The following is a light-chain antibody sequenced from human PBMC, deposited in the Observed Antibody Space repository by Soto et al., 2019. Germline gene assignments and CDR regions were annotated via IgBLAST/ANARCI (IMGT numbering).Light chain of an antibody. Sequence: QSVLTQPASVSGSHGQSITISCTGSSSDIGAYDYVSWYQQRPVKAPKLMIFDVTNRPSGVSDRFSGSKSGNTASLTISGLQTDDEADYYCSSYTTSSTPYVFGTGTKVTVL. J-gene: IGLJ1*01. CDR1: SSDIGAYDY. CDR2: DVT. CDR3: SSYTTSSTPYV. V-gene: IGLV2-14*01.